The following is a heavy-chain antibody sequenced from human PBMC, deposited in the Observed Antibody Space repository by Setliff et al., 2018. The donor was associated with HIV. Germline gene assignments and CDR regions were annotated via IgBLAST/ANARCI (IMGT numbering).Heavy chain of an antibody. CDR3: ARSVIGYYYYGMDV. Sequence: PGGSLRLSCAASGFIFSTYSMNWVRQSPGKGLEWVTVLWFDGIRKYYADSVKGRFTTSRDNSKNTLYLQMNSLRAEDTAVYYCARSVIGYYYYGMDVWGQGTTVTV. D-gene: IGHD3-10*01. CDR2: LWFDGIRK. J-gene: IGHJ6*02. CDR1: GFIFSTYS. V-gene: IGHV3-33*08.